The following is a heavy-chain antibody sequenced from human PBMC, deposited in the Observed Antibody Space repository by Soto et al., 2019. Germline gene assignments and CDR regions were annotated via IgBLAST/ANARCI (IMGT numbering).Heavy chain of an antibody. D-gene: IGHD6-6*01. CDR2: INHSGST. V-gene: IGHV4-34*01. CDR3: ARGWIAARPDY. J-gene: IGHJ4*02. Sequence: SETLSLTCAVYGGSFSGYYWSWIRQPPGKGLEWIGEINHSGSTNYNPSLKSRVTISVDTSKNQFSLKLSSVTAADTAVYYCARGWIAARPDYWGQGTLVTVSS. CDR1: GGSFSGYY.